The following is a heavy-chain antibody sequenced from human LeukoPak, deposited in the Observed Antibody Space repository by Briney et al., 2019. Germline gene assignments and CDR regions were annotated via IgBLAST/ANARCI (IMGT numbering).Heavy chain of an antibody. CDR2: IKSKTDGGTT. Sequence: GGSLRLSCAASGFTFSNAWMSWVRQAPGKGLEWVGRIKSKTDGGTTDYAAPVKGRFIISRDDSKNTLYLQMNSLETEDTAVYYCTTEVGLWFGERRAFDIWGQGTMVTVSS. CDR3: TTEVGLWFGERRAFDI. J-gene: IGHJ3*02. V-gene: IGHV3-15*01. D-gene: IGHD3-10*01. CDR1: GFTFSNAW.